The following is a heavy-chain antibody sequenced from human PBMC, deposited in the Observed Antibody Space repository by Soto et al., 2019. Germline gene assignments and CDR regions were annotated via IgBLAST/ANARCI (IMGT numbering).Heavy chain of an antibody. D-gene: IGHD2-15*01. V-gene: IGHV3-30*18. J-gene: IGHJ4*02. CDR3: AKTATVAATDY. Sequence: QVPLVESGGGVVQPGRSLRLSCAASGFTFSSYGMHWVRQAPGKGLEWVAVISYDGSNKYYADSVKGRFTISRDNSKNTLYLQMNSLRAEDTAVYYCAKTATVAATDYWGQGTLVTVSS. CDR2: ISYDGSNK. CDR1: GFTFSSYG.